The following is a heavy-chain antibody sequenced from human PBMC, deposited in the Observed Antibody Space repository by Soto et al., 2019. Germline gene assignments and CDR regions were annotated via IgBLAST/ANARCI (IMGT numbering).Heavy chain of an antibody. CDR3: ARDAVVVAVNPPDF. CDR2: ISGSSAYI. V-gene: IGHV3-21*01. CDR1: GFTFSRHS. Sequence: GSLSPSCAASGFTFSRHSMSWVRQAPGKGLEWVSSISGSSAYIHYAGSVKGRFTISRDNARNSLFLKMNSLRVEYTAIYYCARDAVVVAVNPPDFWGQGTLVTVSS. J-gene: IGHJ4*02. D-gene: IGHD3-22*01.